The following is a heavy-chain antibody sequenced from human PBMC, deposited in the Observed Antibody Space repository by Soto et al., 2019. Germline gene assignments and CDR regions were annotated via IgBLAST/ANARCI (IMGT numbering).Heavy chain of an antibody. CDR3: ARFNRVVPAALHPSYYYYYYGMDV. V-gene: IGHV1-24*01. Sequence: ASVKVSCKVSGYTLTELSMHWVRQAPGKGLEWMGGFDPEDSETIYAQKFQGRVTMTEDTSTDTAYMELSSLRSEDTAVYYCARFNRVVPAALHPSYYYYYYGMDVWGQGTTVTVSS. CDR1: GYTLTELS. D-gene: IGHD2-2*01. CDR2: FDPEDSET. J-gene: IGHJ6*02.